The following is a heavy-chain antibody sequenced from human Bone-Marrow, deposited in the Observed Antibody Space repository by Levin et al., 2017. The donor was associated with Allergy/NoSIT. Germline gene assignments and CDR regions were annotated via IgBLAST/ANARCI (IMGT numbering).Heavy chain of an antibody. J-gene: IGHJ6*02. CDR2: IKQDGSEK. CDR1: GFTFSSYW. Sequence: GGSLRLSCAASGFTFSSYWMSWVRQAPGKGLEWVANIKQDGSEKYYVDSVKGRFTISRDNAKNSLYLQMNSLRAEDTAVYYCAREFYYDFWSGYYGWVGGMDVWGQGTTVTVSS. D-gene: IGHD3-3*01. CDR3: AREFYYDFWSGYYGWVGGMDV. V-gene: IGHV3-7*01.